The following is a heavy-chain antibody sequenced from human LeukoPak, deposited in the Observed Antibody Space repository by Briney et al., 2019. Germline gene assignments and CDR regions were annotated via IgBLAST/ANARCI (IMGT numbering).Heavy chain of an antibody. V-gene: IGHV3-74*01. CDR1: GFTFSSYW. CDR2: INSDGSST. J-gene: IGHJ4*02. Sequence: PGGSPRLSCAASGFTFSSYWMHWVRQAPGKGLMWVSRINSDGSSTSYADSVKGRFTISRDNAKNTLYLQMNSLRAEDTAVFYCARVGQAGYVGYPLDYRGQGTLVTVSS. D-gene: IGHD5-12*01. CDR3: ARVGQAGYVGYPLDY.